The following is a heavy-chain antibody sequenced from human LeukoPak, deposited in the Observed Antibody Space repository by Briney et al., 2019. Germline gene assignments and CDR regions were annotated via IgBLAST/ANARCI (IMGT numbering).Heavy chain of an antibody. CDR1: GLIVSSNY. CDR3: ARYTHSSGFDY. D-gene: IGHD6-19*01. CDR2: IDSDGST. J-gene: IGHJ4*02. V-gene: IGHV3-53*01. Sequence: PGGSLRLSCVASGLIVSSNYMSWVRLAPGKGLEWVSLIDSDGSTYYADSVKGRFTISRDNSKNTLYLQMNSLRAEDTAVYYCARYTHSSGFDYWGQGTLVTVSS.